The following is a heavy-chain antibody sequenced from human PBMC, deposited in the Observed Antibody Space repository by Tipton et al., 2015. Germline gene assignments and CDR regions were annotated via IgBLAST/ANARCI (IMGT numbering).Heavy chain of an antibody. V-gene: IGHV4-38-2*01. CDR2: ISYRGTT. J-gene: IGHJ4*02. CDR1: GFIFSDYY. CDR3: ARTRGGIWSGYHDYYFDY. Sequence: LRLSCAASGFIFSDYYMSWIRQPPGKGLEWIRSISYRGTTYYNPSLKSRVTISGDTSKNQFSLKLSSGTAADTAVYYCARTRGGIWSGYHDYYFDYWGQGTLVTVSS. D-gene: IGHD3-3*01.